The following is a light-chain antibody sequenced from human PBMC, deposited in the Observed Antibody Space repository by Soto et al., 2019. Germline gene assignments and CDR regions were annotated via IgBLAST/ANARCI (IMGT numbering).Light chain of an antibody. J-gene: IGKJ4*01. CDR2: WAS. CDR3: QQYYSTPLT. Sequence: DIVMTQSPDSLAVSLGERATINCTSSLSVLYRSTNNTYLAWYQQKPGQPPKXLIYWASTRESGVPDRFSGSGSGTDFTLTISSLQAEDVAMYYCQQYYSTPLTFGGGTKVDIK. V-gene: IGKV4-1*01. CDR1: LSVLYRSTNNTY.